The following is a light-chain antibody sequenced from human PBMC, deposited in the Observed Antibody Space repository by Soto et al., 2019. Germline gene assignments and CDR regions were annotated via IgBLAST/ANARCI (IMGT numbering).Light chain of an antibody. CDR3: QQSYSAPPT. V-gene: IGKV1-39*01. CDR1: QSISNS. Sequence: DIQMTQSPSSLSASVGDRVTITCRASQSISNSLNWYQQRSGKAPKLLIYGSSNLQSGVPSGFSGRGSGTEFTLTISSLQPEDFATYYCQQSYSAPPTFGQGTKVEIK. J-gene: IGKJ1*01. CDR2: GSS.